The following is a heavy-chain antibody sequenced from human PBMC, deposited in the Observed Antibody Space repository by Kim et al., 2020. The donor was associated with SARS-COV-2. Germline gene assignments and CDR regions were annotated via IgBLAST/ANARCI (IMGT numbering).Heavy chain of an antibody. CDR2: IYYSGST. Sequence: SETLSLTCTVSGGSISSGGYYWSWIRQHPGKGLEWIGYIYYSGSTYYNPSLKSRVTISVDTSKNQFSLKLSSVTAADTAVYYCARAGGSGYPDTYFDYWGQGTLVTVSS. J-gene: IGHJ4*02. V-gene: IGHV4-31*03. CDR1: GGSISSGGYY. D-gene: IGHD3-22*01. CDR3: ARAGGSGYPDTYFDY.